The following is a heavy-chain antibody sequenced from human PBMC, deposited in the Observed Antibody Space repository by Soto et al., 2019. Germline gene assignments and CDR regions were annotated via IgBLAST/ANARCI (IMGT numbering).Heavy chain of an antibody. Sequence: SETLSLTCTVSGGSIRSGGYFWSWVRQQPGKGLEWIGHIYYRGGTSYNPSLESRVAMSVDTSKNEFTLKVKSVTAADTAIYYCATFAKEENPKLQYGYAFDFWGRGTLVAVSS. J-gene: IGHJ4*02. V-gene: IGHV4-31*03. CDR1: GGSIRSGGYF. CDR2: IYYRGGT. CDR3: ATFAKEENPKLQYGYAFDF. D-gene: IGHD1-1*01.